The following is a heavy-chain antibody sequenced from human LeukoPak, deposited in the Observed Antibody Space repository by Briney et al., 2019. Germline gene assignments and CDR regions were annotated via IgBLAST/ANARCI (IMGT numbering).Heavy chain of an antibody. CDR3: ARHDVVVVPAAIPIFDY. CDR2: INHSGST. V-gene: IGHV4-34*01. J-gene: IGHJ4*02. Sequence: SETLSLTCAVYGGSFSGYYWSWIRQPPGKGLEWIGEINHSGSTNYNPSLKSRVTISVDTSKNQFSLKLSSVTAADTAVYYCARHDVVVVPAAIPIFDYWGQGTLVTVSS. D-gene: IGHD2-2*01. CDR1: GGSFSGYY.